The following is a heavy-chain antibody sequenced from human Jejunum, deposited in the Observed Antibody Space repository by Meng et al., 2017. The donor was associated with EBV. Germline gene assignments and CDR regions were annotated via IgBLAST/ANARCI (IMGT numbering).Heavy chain of an antibody. J-gene: IGHJ4*02. CDR2: ISHSGTT. D-gene: IGHD6-19*01. CDR1: GGSISSTDW. Sequence: QVQLQESGPGLVKPSGTLSRTCAVSGGSISSTDWWSWVRQPPGKGLEWIGEISHSGTTQYNPSLKSRVTISVDESKNQLSLRLTSVTAADTAVYYCAKNSGFSIGGDDYWGRGTLVTVSS. CDR3: AKNSGFSIGGDDY. V-gene: IGHV4-4*02.